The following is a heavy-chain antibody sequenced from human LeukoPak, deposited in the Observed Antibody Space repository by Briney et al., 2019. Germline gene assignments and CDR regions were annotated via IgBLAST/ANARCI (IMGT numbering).Heavy chain of an antibody. CDR3: ARGRHSYESSDYYYEGDAFDI. D-gene: IGHD3-22*01. Sequence: PGGSLRLSCAASGFTFNRRGMHWVRQAPGKGLEWVAFIRYDGNNKYYADSVKGRFTLSRDNSKNTLYLQMNSLRTEDTAVYYCARGRHSYESSDYYYEGDAFDIWGQGTMVTVSS. CDR1: GFTFNRRG. J-gene: IGHJ3*02. CDR2: IRYDGNNK. V-gene: IGHV3-30*02.